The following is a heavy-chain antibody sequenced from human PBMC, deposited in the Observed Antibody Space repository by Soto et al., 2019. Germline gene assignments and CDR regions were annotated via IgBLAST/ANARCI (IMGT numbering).Heavy chain of an antibody. J-gene: IGHJ4*02. Sequence: GGSLRLSCVASGFMFSSYGMHWVRQAPGKGPEWVAINWYDGNDKYYADSLKGRFTIARDNSKNTLYLQMNSLRAEDTAVYYCVRAGYGGNSNYFDYWGQGTLVTVSS. CDR3: VRAGYGGNSNYFDY. CDR1: GFMFSSYG. D-gene: IGHD2-21*02. CDR2: NWYDGNDK. V-gene: IGHV3-33*01.